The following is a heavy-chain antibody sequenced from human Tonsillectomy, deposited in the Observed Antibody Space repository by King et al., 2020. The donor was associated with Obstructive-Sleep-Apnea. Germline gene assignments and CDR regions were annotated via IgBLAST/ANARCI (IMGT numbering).Heavy chain of an antibody. Sequence: VQLVESGGGLVKPGGSLRLSCAASGFTFSDYYMHWIRQAPGKGLEWRSYISSSHGAIYYADSVKGRFTISRDNAKNSLYLQLNSLRAEDTAVYYCARGGDYGDYTDYWGQGTLVTVSS. CDR3: ARGGDYGDYTDY. D-gene: IGHD4-17*01. CDR2: ISSSHGAI. CDR1: GFTFSDYY. J-gene: IGHJ4*02. V-gene: IGHV3-11*01.